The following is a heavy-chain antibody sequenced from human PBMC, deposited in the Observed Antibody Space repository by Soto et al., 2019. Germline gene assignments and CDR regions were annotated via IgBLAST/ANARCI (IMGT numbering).Heavy chain of an antibody. J-gene: IGHJ6*02. V-gene: IGHV4-34*01. CDR2: INHSGST. Sequence: SETLSLTCAVYGGSFSGYYWSWIRQPPGKGLEWIGEINHSGSTNYNPSLKSRVTISVDTSKNQFSLKLSSVTAADTAVYYCARGRFGYGFYYYYGMDVWGQGTTVTVS. D-gene: IGHD5-18*01. CDR1: GGSFSGYY. CDR3: ARGRFGYGFYYYYGMDV.